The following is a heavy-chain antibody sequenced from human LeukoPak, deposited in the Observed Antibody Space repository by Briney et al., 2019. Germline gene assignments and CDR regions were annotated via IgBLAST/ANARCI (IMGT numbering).Heavy chain of an antibody. CDR1: GGTFSSYA. D-gene: IGHD4/OR15-4a*01. J-gene: IGHJ4*02. Sequence: ASVKVSCKASGGTFSSYAISWVRQAPGQGLEWMGRIIPILGIANYAQKFQGRATITADKSTSTAYMELSSLRSEDTAVYYCARDRANTYLDYWGRGTLVTVSS. CDR2: IIPILGIA. CDR3: ARDRANTYLDY. V-gene: IGHV1-69*04.